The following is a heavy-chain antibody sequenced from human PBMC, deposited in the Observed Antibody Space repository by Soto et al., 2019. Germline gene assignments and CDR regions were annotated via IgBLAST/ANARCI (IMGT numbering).Heavy chain of an antibody. D-gene: IGHD2-15*01. CDR3: ARGRGYCSGGSCYYFDY. Sequence: ETLSLTCTVSGGSISSYYWSWIRQPPGKGLEWIGYIYYSGSTNYNPSLKSRVTISVDTSKNQFSLKLSSVTAADTAVYYCARGRGYCSGGSCYYFDYWGQGTLVTVSS. V-gene: IGHV4-59*12. J-gene: IGHJ4*02. CDR1: GGSISSYY. CDR2: IYYSGST.